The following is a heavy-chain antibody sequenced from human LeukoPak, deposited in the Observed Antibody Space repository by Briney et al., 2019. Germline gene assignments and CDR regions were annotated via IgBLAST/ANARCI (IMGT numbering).Heavy chain of an antibody. J-gene: IGHJ4*02. D-gene: IGHD3-22*01. Sequence: GGSLRLSCAASGFTFSIYGMTWVRQAPGKGLEWVSIISGGVDDTYYADSVKGRFTISRDNTKNTVYLQMSSLRAEDTAVYYCASTWGHYYDSSGYYALSFDYWGQGTLVTVSS. V-gene: IGHV3-23*01. CDR3: ASTWGHYYDSSGYYALSFDY. CDR1: GFTFSIYG. CDR2: ISGGVDDT.